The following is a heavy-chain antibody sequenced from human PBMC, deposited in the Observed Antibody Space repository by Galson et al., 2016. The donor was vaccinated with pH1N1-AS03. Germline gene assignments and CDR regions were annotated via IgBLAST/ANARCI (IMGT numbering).Heavy chain of an antibody. J-gene: IGHJ6*03. CDR1: GFTFTGYW. V-gene: IGHV3-7*01. CDR2: IKGDGCEK. D-gene: IGHD3/OR15-3a*01. CDR3: ARDHDFWTGYSGGYYYYIDV. Sequence: SLRLSCAASGFTFTGYWMSWVRQAPGKGLEWVANIKGDGCEKVYVDAVKGRFTISRDNSKNTLYLQMNSLRAEDTAVYYCARDHDFWTGYSGGYYYYIDVWGKGTTVTVSS.